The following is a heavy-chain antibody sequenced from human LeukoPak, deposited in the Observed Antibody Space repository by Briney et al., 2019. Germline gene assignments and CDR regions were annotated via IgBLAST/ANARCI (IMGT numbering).Heavy chain of an antibody. V-gene: IGHV4-61*01. CDR1: GGSVSSGSYY. J-gene: IGHJ5*02. CDR3: ARGPAFDP. Sequence: SETLSLTCTVSGGSVSSGSYYWSWIRQPPGKGLEWIGYIYYSGSTNYNPSLKSRVTISVDTSKNQFSLKLSSVTAADTAVYYCARGPAFDPWGQGTMVTVSS. CDR2: IYYSGST.